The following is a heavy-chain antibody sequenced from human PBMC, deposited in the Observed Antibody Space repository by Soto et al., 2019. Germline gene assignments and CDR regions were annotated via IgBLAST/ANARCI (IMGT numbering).Heavy chain of an antibody. D-gene: IGHD6-13*01. CDR2: IYYSGST. Sequence: SETLSLTCTVSGGSISSGGYYWGWIRQPPGKGLEWIGSIYYSGSTYYNPSLKSRVTISVDTSKNQFSLKLSSVTAADTAVYYCATETDSSSWYDPSFIRWGQGTLVTVSS. CDR1: GGSISSGGYY. V-gene: IGHV4-39*01. J-gene: IGHJ4*02. CDR3: ATETDSSSWYDPSFIR.